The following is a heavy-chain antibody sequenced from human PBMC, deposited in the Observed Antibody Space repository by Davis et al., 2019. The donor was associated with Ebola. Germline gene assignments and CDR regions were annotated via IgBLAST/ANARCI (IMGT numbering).Heavy chain of an antibody. V-gene: IGHV1-2*02. J-gene: IGHJ3*02. CDR2: LNPKSGTT. CDR3: VRSARSMGIAHAFDI. CDR1: GYSFSTYG. Sequence: ASVKVSCKASGYSFSTYGITWVRQAPGQGLEWMGWLNPKSGTTKSAEKFQGAVSMTRDTSVSTAYMVLTNLRFDDTAVYFCVRSARSMGIAHAFDIWGQGTMVTVSS. D-gene: IGHD2-21*01.